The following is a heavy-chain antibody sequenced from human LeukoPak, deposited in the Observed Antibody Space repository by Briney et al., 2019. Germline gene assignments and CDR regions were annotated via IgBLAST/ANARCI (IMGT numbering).Heavy chain of an antibody. Sequence: SETLSLTCAVYGVYFSGYYWSWLRQPPGKGLEWVGEINHSGSTNYNPSIKSRVTISVDTSKHQFSLKLSSVTAADTAVYYCARGGYSYGRYYYYGMDVWGQGTTVTVSS. CDR1: GVYFSGYY. V-gene: IGHV4-34*01. J-gene: IGHJ6*02. D-gene: IGHD5-18*01. CDR2: INHSGST. CDR3: ARGGYSYGRYYYYGMDV.